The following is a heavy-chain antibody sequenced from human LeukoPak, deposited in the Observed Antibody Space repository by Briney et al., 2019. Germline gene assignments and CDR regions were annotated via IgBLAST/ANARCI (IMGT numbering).Heavy chain of an antibody. CDR3: ARDHRNYDYVWGSYRYSVVFDY. V-gene: IGHV3-7*01. Sequence: GGSLRLSCAAAGFTFSSSWVSWVRQAPEKGLEWVANIKQDVSEKYYVDSVKGRFTISRDNAKNSQYLQMNSLRAEDTAVYYCARDHRNYDYVWGSYRYSVVFDYWGQGTLVTVSS. J-gene: IGHJ4*02. CDR2: IKQDVSEK. D-gene: IGHD3-16*02. CDR1: GFTFSSSW.